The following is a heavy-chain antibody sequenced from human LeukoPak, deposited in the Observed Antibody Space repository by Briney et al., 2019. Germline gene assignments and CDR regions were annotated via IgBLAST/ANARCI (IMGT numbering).Heavy chain of an antibody. CDR2: ISSSSSYI. J-gene: IGHJ4*02. CDR1: GFTFSSYG. V-gene: IGHV3-21*01. D-gene: IGHD2-15*01. CDR3: ARDKCSGGSCYSDY. Sequence: GGSLRLSCAASGFTFSSYGMNWVRQAPGKGLEWVSSISSSSSYIYYADSVKGRFTISRDNAKNSLYLQMNSLRAEDTAVYYCARDKCSGGSCYSDYWGQGTLVTVSS.